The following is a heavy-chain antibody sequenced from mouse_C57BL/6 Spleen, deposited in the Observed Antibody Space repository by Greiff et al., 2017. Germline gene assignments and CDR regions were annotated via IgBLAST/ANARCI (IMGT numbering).Heavy chain of an antibody. CDR1: GYSFTGYY. D-gene: IGHD2-12*01. V-gene: IGHV1-42*01. J-gene: IGHJ1*03. CDR3: ASIDSDFGLYYEG. Sequence: VQLQQSGPELVKPGASVKISCKASGYSFTGYYMHWVKQSPEKSLEWIGEINPSTGGTTYNQKFKAKATLTVDKSSSTAYMQLKSLASEDYAVYYGASIDSDFGLYYEGRGTGTTVTVA. CDR2: INPSTGGT.